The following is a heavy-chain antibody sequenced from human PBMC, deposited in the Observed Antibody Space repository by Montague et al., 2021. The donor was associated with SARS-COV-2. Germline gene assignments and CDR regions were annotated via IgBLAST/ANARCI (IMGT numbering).Heavy chain of an antibody. CDR3: VANGYYSLDF. V-gene: IGHV4-4*02. CDR1: GDSITGSDNW. Sequence: SETLSLTCVVSGDSITGSDNWWSWVRQPPGKGLEWIGEIYHTGSTNFNPSLTSRVTISIDESKNQFSLKLRSVTAADTAIYYCVANGYYSLDFWGQGTLVTVPS. CDR2: IYHTGST. J-gene: IGHJ4*02. D-gene: IGHD3-22*01.